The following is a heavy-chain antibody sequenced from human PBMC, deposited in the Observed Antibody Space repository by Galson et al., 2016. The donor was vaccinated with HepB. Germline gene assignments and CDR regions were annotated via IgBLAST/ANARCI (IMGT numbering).Heavy chain of an antibody. D-gene: IGHD3-22*01. CDR3: AKDRRYYDSSGYFWEGYYYDGMDV. CDR1: GFTFSSYG. V-gene: IGHV3-30*18. CDR2: ISYDGSDK. Sequence: SLRLSCAASGFTFSSYGMHWVRQAPGKGLEWVAVISYDGSDKYYADSVKGRFTISRDNSKNTLNLQMNSLRAEDTAVYYCAKDRRYYDSSGYFWEGYYYDGMDVWGQGTTVTVSS. J-gene: IGHJ6*02.